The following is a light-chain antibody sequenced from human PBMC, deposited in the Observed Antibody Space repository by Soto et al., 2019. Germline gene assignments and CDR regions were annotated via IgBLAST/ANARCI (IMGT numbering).Light chain of an antibody. V-gene: IGKV1-33*01. Sequence: DIQMTQSPSSLSASVGDRVTITFQASQDITNYLNWYHQKPGKAPQLLIYDASNLETGVPSRFSGSGSGTDFTFTISSLQPEDIATYYCQQYDYLPLTFGGGTKVDIK. CDR1: QDITNY. CDR3: QQYDYLPLT. CDR2: DAS. J-gene: IGKJ4*01.